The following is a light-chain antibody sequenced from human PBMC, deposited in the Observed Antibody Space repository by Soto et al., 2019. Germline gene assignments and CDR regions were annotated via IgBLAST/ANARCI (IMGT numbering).Light chain of an antibody. CDR3: QQYYTTPRYT. Sequence: DIVMTQSPDSLAVSLGERATINCKSSQSVLYSSNNKNYLAWYQQTPGQPPRLLIYWASTRESGVPDRFSGSGSGTDFTLTVSTLQAEDVAVYYCQQYYTTPRYTFGQGTKLEIK. CDR1: QSVLYSSNNKNY. CDR2: WAS. J-gene: IGKJ2*01. V-gene: IGKV4-1*01.